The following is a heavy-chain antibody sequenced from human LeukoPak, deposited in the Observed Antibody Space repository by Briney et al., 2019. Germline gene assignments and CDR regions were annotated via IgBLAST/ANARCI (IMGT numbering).Heavy chain of an antibody. J-gene: IGHJ6*03. CDR1: GYTFTGYY. CDR2: INPNSGGT. Sequence: VASVKVSCKASGYTFTGYYMHWVRQAPGEGLEWMGWINPNSGGTNYAQKFQGRVTMTRDTSISTAYMELSRLRSDDTAVYYCARVIAARPGYYYYYMDVWGKGTTVTVSS. CDR3: ARVIAARPGYYYYYMDV. V-gene: IGHV1-2*02. D-gene: IGHD6-6*01.